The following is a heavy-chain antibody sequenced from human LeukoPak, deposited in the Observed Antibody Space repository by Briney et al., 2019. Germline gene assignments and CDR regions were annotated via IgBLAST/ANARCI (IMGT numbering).Heavy chain of an antibody. CDR1: GFTFSNAR. D-gene: IGHD2-2*01. J-gene: IGHJ4*02. Sequence: GGSLRPSCAASGFTFSNARMSWVRQAPGKGLEWVSSISSSSSYIYYADSVKGRFTISRDNAKNSLYLQMNSLRAEDTALYYCAKDVGYCSSTSCHYFDYWGQGTLVTVSS. CDR2: ISSSSSYI. V-gene: IGHV3-21*04. CDR3: AKDVGYCSSTSCHYFDY.